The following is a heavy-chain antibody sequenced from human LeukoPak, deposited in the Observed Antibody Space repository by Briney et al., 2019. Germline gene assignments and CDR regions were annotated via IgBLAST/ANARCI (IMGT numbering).Heavy chain of an antibody. J-gene: IGHJ4*02. V-gene: IGHV3-48*04. CDR3: AKYYGSGT. CDR2: ISSSSSTI. CDR1: GFTFSSYS. Sequence: GGSLRLSCAASGFTFSSYSMNWVRQAPGKGLEWVSYISSSSSTIYYADSVKGRFTISRDNAKNSLYLQMNSLRAEDTAVYYCAKYYGSGTWGQGTLVTVSS. D-gene: IGHD3-10*01.